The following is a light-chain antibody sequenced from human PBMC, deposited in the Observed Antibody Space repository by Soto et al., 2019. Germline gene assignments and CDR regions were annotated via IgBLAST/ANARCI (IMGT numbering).Light chain of an antibody. Sequence: DIQMTLSPSSLSASVGDRVSITCRASQSISSYLNWYQQKPGKAPKLLIYAASSLQSGVPSRFSGSGSGTDFTLTIIKLQDEEFSTYYCQQDKSFPVSFGQGTRLEIK. CDR3: QQDKSFPVS. J-gene: IGKJ5*01. CDR2: AAS. CDR1: QSISSY. V-gene: IGKV1-39*01.